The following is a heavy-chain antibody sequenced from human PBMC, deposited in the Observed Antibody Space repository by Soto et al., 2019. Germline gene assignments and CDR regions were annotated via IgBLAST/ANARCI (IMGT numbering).Heavy chain of an antibody. CDR3: ARDHGSPGWFDP. J-gene: IGHJ5*02. Sequence: ASVKVSCKASGGTFSSYTISWVRQAPGQGLEWMGRIIPILGIANYAQRFQGRVTITADKSTSTAYMELSSLRSEDTAVYYCARDHGSPGWFDPWGQGTLVTVSS. CDR2: IIPILGIA. CDR1: GGTFSSYT. V-gene: IGHV1-69*04.